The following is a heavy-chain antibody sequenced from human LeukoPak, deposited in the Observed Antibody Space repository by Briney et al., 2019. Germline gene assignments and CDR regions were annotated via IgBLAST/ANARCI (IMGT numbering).Heavy chain of an antibody. D-gene: IGHD3-3*01. CDR3: ASRGDFGVVIYGDDAFDI. Sequence: PGGSLRLSCAASGFTFSSYGMHWVRQAPGKGLEWVAVISYDGSNKYYADSVKGRFTISRDNSKNTLYLQMNSLRAEDTAVYYCASRGDFGVVIYGDDAFDIWGQGTMVTVSS. CDR2: ISYDGSNK. CDR1: GFTFSSYG. V-gene: IGHV3-30*03. J-gene: IGHJ3*02.